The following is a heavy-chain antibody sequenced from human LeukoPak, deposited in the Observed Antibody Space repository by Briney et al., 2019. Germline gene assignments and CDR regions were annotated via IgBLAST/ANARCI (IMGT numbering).Heavy chain of an antibody. Sequence: SETLSLTCAVYGGSFSGYYWSWIRQPPGKGLEWIGRVYSSGSTNYSPSLKSRVTISLDMSKNQFSLKLSSVTAADTAVYYCARDITAEYGSGSYFYWGQGTLVTVSS. V-gene: IGHV4-4*07. CDR3: ARDITAEYGSGSYFY. CDR2: VYSSGST. J-gene: IGHJ4*02. D-gene: IGHD3-10*01. CDR1: GGSFSGYY.